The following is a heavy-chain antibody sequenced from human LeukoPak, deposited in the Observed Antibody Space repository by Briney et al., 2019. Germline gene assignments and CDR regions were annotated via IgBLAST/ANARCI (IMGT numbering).Heavy chain of an antibody. CDR3: AREADCGGDCDYGMDV. Sequence: GESLKISCKGSGYSFTSYWIGWVRHMPGKGLEWMGIIYPGDSDTRYSPSFQGQVTISADKSISTAYLQWSSLKASDTAMYYCAREADCGGDCDYGMDVWGQGTTVTVSS. J-gene: IGHJ6*02. CDR1: GYSFTSYW. D-gene: IGHD2-21*02. CDR2: IYPGDSDT. V-gene: IGHV5-51*01.